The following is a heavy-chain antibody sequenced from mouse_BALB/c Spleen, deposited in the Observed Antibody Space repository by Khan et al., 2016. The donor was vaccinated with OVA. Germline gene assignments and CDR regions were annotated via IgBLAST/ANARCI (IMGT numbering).Heavy chain of an antibody. CDR1: GYTFTNYG. Sequence: QIQLVQSGPELKKPGETVKISCKASGYTFTNYGMNWVKQAPGKGLKWMGWINTYTGEPTYADDFKGRFAFSLETSASTAYLQINNLKNEDTDTYCCARDYGNAYWGQGTLVTVSA. CDR3: ARDYGNAY. D-gene: IGHD1-2*01. J-gene: IGHJ3*01. V-gene: IGHV9-3-1*01. CDR2: INTYTGEP.